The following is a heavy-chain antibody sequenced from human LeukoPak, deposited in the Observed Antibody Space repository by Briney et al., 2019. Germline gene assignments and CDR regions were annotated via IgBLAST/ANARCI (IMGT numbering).Heavy chain of an antibody. V-gene: IGHV3-15*01. J-gene: IGHJ4*02. CDR1: GFTFSDAW. CDR2: IKSKTDGGTT. D-gene: IGHD3-3*01. Sequence: GGSLRLSCAASGFTFSDAWMTWVRQAPGKGLEWLGLIKSKTDGGTTDYAAPVKGRFTVSRDDSKNTLFLQMNSLKTEDTAVYYCAKVITIFGVVDYWGQGILVTVSS. CDR3: AKVITIFGVVDY.